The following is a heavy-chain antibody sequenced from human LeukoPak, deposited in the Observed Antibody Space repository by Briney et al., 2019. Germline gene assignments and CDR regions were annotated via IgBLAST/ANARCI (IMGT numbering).Heavy chain of an antibody. J-gene: IGHJ5*02. CDR3: ARGNWFDP. CDR2: FYNTGST. V-gene: IGHV4-59*01. CDR1: GGSISSYY. Sequence: PSETLSLTCTISGGSISSYYWNWIRQTRGKGLEWIGCFYNTGSTDYNPSLKSRVTILADTSKNQFSLKLSSVTAADTAFYYCARGNWFDPWGQGTLVTVSS.